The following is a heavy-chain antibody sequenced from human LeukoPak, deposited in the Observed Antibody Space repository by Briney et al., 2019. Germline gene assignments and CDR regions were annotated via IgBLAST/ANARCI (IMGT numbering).Heavy chain of an antibody. J-gene: IGHJ4*02. CDR1: GYTFTGYY. CDR3: ARVAAAGTKYFDY. CDR2: INPNSGGT. Sequence: GASVKVSCKASGYTFTGYYMHWVRQAPGQGLEWLGWINPNSGGTNYAQKLQGRVTMTRDTSISTAYMELSRLRSDDTAVYYCARVAAAGTKYFDYWGQGTLVTVSS. V-gene: IGHV1-2*02. D-gene: IGHD6-13*01.